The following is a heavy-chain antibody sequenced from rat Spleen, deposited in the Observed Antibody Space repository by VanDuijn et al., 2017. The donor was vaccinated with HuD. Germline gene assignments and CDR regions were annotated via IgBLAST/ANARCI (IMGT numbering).Heavy chain of an antibody. Sequence: EVQLVESGGGLAQPGRSLKLSCAASGFTFRDYGMAWVRQAPTKGLEWVASIGYDGSSTFYRDSVKGRFTISRDNAKSTLYLQMDSLRSEDTATYYCARHNSGYGVMDAWGQGVMVTVSS. CDR3: ARHNSGYGVMDA. J-gene: IGHJ2*01. CDR1: GFTFRDYG. CDR2: IGYDGSST. V-gene: IGHV5-29*01. D-gene: IGHD4-3*01.